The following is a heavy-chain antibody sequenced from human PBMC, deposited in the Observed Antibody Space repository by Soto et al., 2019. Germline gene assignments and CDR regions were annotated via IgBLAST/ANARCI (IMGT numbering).Heavy chain of an antibody. V-gene: IGHV4-34*01. CDR3: ARRYDILTGYYNRYNWFNP. CDR2: INHSGST. Sequence: PSETLSLTCAVYGGSFSGYYWSWIRQPPGKGLEWIGEINHSGSTNYNPSLKSRVTISVDTSKSQFSLKLSSVTAADTAVYYCARRYDILTGYYNRYNWFNPWGQGTLVTVSS. J-gene: IGHJ5*02. D-gene: IGHD3-9*01. CDR1: GGSFSGYY.